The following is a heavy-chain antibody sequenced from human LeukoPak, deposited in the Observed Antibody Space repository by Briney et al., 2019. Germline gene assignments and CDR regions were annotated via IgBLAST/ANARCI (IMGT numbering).Heavy chain of an antibody. V-gene: IGHV3-30-3*01. CDR2: ISYDGSNK. Sequence: GRSLRLSCAASGFTFSSYAMHWVRQAPGKGLEWVAVISYDGSNKYYADSVKGRFTISRDNSKNTLYLQMNSLRAEDTAVYYCARDPAEGKSGYYTDYYYYYMDVWGKGTTVTVSS. CDR1: GFTFSSYA. CDR3: ARDPAEGKSGYYTDYYYYYMDV. J-gene: IGHJ6*03. D-gene: IGHD3-3*01.